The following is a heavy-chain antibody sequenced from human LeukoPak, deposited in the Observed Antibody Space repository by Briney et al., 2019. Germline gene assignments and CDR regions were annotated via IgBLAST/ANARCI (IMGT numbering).Heavy chain of an antibody. CDR2: IYPGDSAT. J-gene: IGHJ4*02. Sequence: GESLKTSSKASDYSFTSYWNCWVRQMPGKRLEWMGMIYPGDSATRYSQSFQGQVTISADKSITTAYLQWSSLKASDTAIYYCARPYCSSTSCYAFDYWGQGTLDTVSS. D-gene: IGHD2-2*01. V-gene: IGHV5-51*01. CDR1: DYSFTSYW. CDR3: ARPYCSSTSCYAFDY.